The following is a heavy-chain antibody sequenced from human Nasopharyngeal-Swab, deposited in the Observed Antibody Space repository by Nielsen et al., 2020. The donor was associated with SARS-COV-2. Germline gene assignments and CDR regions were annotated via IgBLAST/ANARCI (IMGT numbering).Heavy chain of an antibody. CDR2: IIPMFNSA. J-gene: IGHJ6*03. Sequence: WVRLAPRQGLEWLGGIIPMFNSANYAQKFQGRITITADKSSSTAYMELSSLRSEDTAVYYCARDPAFDYDFWSAYYPIGHYYYMDVWGKGTTVTVSS. D-gene: IGHD3-3*01. CDR3: ARDPAFDYDFWSAYYPIGHYYYMDV. V-gene: IGHV1-69*06.